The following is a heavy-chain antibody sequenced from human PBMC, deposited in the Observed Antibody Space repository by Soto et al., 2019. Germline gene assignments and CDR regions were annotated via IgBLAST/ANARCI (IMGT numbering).Heavy chain of an antibody. CDR3: TTEAVGCCSSTSCYQPDAFDI. D-gene: IGHD2-2*01. Sequence: PGGSLRLSCAASGFTFSNAWMSWVRQAPGKGLEWVGRIKSKTDGGTTDYAAPVKGRFTISRDDSKNTLYLQMNSLKTEDTAVYYCTTEAVGCCSSTSCYQPDAFDIWGQGTMVTVSS. V-gene: IGHV3-15*01. J-gene: IGHJ3*02. CDR2: IKSKTDGGTT. CDR1: GFTFSNAW.